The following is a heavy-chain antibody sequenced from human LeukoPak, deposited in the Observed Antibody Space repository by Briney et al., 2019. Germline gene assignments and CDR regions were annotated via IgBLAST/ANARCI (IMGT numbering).Heavy chain of an antibody. Sequence: ASVKVSCKASGGTFSSCAISWVRQAPGQGLEWMGGIIPIFGTANYAQKFQGRVTITTDESTSTAYMELSSLRSEDTAVYYCARAHHCSSTSCSQGAFDPWGQGTLVTVSS. CDR2: IIPIFGTA. J-gene: IGHJ5*02. V-gene: IGHV1-69*05. D-gene: IGHD2-2*01. CDR1: GGTFSSCA. CDR3: ARAHHCSSTSCSQGAFDP.